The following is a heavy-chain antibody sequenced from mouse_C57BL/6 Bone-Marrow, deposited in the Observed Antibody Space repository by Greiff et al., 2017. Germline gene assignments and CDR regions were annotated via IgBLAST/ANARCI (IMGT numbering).Heavy chain of an antibody. D-gene: IGHD1-1*01. Sequence: VQLQQSGPELVKPGASVKISCKASGYAFSSSWMNWVKQRPGKGLEWIGRIYPGDGDTNYNGKFKGKATLTADKSSSTAYMQLSSLTSEDSAVYFCARYEKYYGRGDYWGQGTTLTVSS. V-gene: IGHV1-82*01. CDR3: ARYEKYYGRGDY. CDR1: GYAFSSSW. CDR2: IYPGDGDT. J-gene: IGHJ2*01.